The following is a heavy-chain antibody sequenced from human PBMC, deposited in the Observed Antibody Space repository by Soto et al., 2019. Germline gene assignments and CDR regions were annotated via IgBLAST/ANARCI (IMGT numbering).Heavy chain of an antibody. CDR1: GFTFSTYA. J-gene: IGHJ5*02. D-gene: IGHD5-12*01. Sequence: VQLLESGGALVQPGGSLRLSCAASGFTFSTYAMSWVRQAPGKGLEWVSVISGSGGSTYYADSVKGRFTLSRDNSKNTLYMQMNSLGAEDTAVYYCAKDRVTWGYNENNWFDPWGQGTMVTVSS. V-gene: IGHV3-23*01. CDR2: ISGSGGST. CDR3: AKDRVTWGYNENNWFDP.